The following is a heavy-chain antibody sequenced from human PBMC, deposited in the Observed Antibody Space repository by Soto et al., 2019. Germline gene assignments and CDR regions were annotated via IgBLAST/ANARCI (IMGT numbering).Heavy chain of an antibody. CDR3: ARGGGTRYSMGWRYVIHD. CDR1: GYTFTSYY. D-gene: IGHD6-19*01. Sequence: GASVKVSCKASGYTFTSYYMHWVRQAPGQGLEWMGIINPSGGSTSYAQKFQGRVTMTRDTSTSTVYMELSSLRSEDTAVYYCARGGGTRYSMGWRYVIHDGGQGTTVNVSS. J-gene: IGHJ6*02. V-gene: IGHV1-46*03. CDR2: INPSGGST.